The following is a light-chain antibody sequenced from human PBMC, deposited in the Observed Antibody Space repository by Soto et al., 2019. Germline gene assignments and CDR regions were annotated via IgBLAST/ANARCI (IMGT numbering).Light chain of an antibody. V-gene: IGLV2-14*03. J-gene: IGLJ2*01. CDR1: SSDIGGYNY. CDR2: TVT. CDR3: SSYTRRSTVI. Sequence: QSALTQPASVSGSPGQSITISCVGTSSDIGGYNYVSWYQHHPGKAPKLMIYTVTDRPSGISDRFSGSKSGNTASLTISGLQAEDEADYYCSSYTRRSTVIFGGGTKLTVL.